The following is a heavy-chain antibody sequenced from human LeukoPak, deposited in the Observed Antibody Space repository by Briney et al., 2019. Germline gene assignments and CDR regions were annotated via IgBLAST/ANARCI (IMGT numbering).Heavy chain of an antibody. CDR3: ARGYDSSGYYIDY. J-gene: IGHJ4*02. CDR1: GFTFSDYY. V-gene: IGHV3-11*01. CDR2: ISSSGSTI. Sequence: GGSLTLSCAASGFTFSDYYMSWIRQAPGKGLEWVSYISSSGSTIYYADSVKGRFTISRDNAKNSLYLQMNRLRAEDTAVYYCARGYDSSGYYIDYWGQGTLVTVSS. D-gene: IGHD3-22*01.